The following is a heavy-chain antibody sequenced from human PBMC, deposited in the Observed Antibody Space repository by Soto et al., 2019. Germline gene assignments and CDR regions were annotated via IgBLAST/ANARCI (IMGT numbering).Heavy chain of an antibody. V-gene: IGHV4-59*01. CDR2: IYYSGST. D-gene: IGHD6-6*01. Sequence: PSETLSLTCTVSGASINSYYWNWIRQPPGKGLEWIGYIYYSGSTNYNPSLKSRLTMSMDTSKNQFSMKLTSVTAADTAVYYCARGQYSSSAVFHYWGQGTLVTVS. CDR3: ARGQYSSSAVFHY. CDR1: GASINSYY. J-gene: IGHJ4*02.